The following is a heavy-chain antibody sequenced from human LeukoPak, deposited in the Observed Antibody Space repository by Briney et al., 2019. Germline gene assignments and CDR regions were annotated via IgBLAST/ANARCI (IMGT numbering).Heavy chain of an antibody. CDR3: AKAQFGSGSFYNEGFDS. J-gene: IGHJ4*02. D-gene: IGHD3-10*01. V-gene: IGHV3-9*01. Sequence: GGSLRLSCAASGFTFDDYAMHWVRQAPGKGLEWVSGISWESNGIDYAASVKGRFTISRDNAENSLYLQMNSLRPEDTALYYCAKAQFGSGSFYNEGFDSWGQGTLVTVSS. CDR1: GFTFDDYA. CDR2: ISWESNGI.